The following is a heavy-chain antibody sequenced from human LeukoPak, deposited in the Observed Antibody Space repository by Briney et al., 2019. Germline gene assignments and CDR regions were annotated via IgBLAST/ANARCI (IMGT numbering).Heavy chain of an antibody. J-gene: IGHJ1*01. CDR2: TYYSWIT. CDR3: ASSPFYYYETTGYYLHFQR. V-gene: IGHV4-59*01. CDR1: GDSIRSYY. D-gene: IGHD3-22*01. Sequence: SETLSLTCTVSGDSIRSYYWSWIRQPPGTGLERIGFTYYSWITNYNPSPQSRVTISLDTSKNQFSLKVNCVTAADTAVYYCASSPFYYYETTGYYLHFQRWGQGALATVSS.